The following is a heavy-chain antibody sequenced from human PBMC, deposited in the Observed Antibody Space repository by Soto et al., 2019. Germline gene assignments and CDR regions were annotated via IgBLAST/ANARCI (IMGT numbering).Heavy chain of an antibody. V-gene: IGHV1-18*04. CDR2: INPYNSNT. D-gene: IGHD3-22*01. CDR1: GYTFPSYG. CDR3: ARVFYYDSSGYYPDY. Sequence: QVQLVQSGAEVKKPGASVKVSCKASGYTFPSYGINWVRQAPGQGLEWMGWINPYNSNTNYAQHLQGRVTMTIDTSTSTVYMELRSLRSDDTAVYYCARVFYYDSSGYYPDYWGQGTLVTVSS. J-gene: IGHJ4*02.